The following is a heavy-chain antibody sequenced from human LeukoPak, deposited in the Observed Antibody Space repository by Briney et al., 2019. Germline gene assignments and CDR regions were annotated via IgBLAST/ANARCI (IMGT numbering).Heavy chain of an antibody. CDR2: IYPGDSDT. D-gene: IGHD3-16*01. CDR3: ATPSRVMITGRFDY. Sequence: GESLKISCKGSGYNFTNYWIGWVRQMPGKGLEWMGIIYPGDSDTRYSPSFQGQVTISANKSISTAYLQWSSLEASDTAMYYCATPSRVMITGRFDYWGQGTLVTVSS. J-gene: IGHJ4*02. CDR1: GYNFTNYW. V-gene: IGHV5-51*01.